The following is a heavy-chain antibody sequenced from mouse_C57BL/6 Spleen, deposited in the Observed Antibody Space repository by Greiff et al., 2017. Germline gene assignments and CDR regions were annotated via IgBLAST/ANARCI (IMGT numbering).Heavy chain of an antibody. CDR3: ASLRYYYGSSWPMDD. Sequence: QVHVKQSGAELVRPGASVKLSCKASGYTFTDYYINWVKQRPGQGLEWIARIYPGSGNTYYNEKFKGKATLTAEKSSSTAYMQLSSLTSEDSAFYFCASLRYYYGSSWPMDDWGQGTSVTVSS. J-gene: IGHJ4*01. CDR2: IYPGSGNT. D-gene: IGHD1-1*01. CDR1: GYTFTDYY. V-gene: IGHV1-76*01.